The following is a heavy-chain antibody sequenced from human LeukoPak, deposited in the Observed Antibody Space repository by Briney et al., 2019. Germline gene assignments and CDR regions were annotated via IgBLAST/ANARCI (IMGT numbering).Heavy chain of an antibody. CDR1: GFTFSDYY. V-gene: IGHV3-11*01. Sequence: GGSLRLSCAASGFTFSDYYMSWIRQAPGKGLEWVSYISSSGSTIYYADSVKGRFTISRDNAKNSLYLQMNSLRAEDTAVYYCAKDLNFFRITMVRGVMSETYDAFDIWGQGTMVTVSS. CDR3: AKDLNFFRITMVRGVMSETYDAFDI. CDR2: ISSSGSTI. D-gene: IGHD3-10*01. J-gene: IGHJ3*02.